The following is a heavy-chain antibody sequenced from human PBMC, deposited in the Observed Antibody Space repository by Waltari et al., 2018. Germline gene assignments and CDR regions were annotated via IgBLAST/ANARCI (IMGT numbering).Heavy chain of an antibody. CDR3: ARTPYSSGNY. D-gene: IGHD6-19*01. CDR1: GGSLTNYY. CDR2: VSYTGTT. V-gene: IGHV4-59*01. Sequence: QVQLQESGPGLVRPSETLSLTCTVPGGSLTNYYWSWVRQPPGKGLEWIGYVSYTGTTTYNPSLKSRVTISVDTSKNQFSLKLTSVTAADTAMYYCARTPYSSGNYWGQGILVTVSS. J-gene: IGHJ4*02.